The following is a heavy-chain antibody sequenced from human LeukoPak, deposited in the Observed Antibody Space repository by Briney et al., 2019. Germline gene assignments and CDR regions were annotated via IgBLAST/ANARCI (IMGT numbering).Heavy chain of an antibody. J-gene: IGHJ5*02. V-gene: IGHV4-34*01. Sequence: SETLSLTCAVYGGSFSGYYWSWIRQPPGMGLEWIGEINHSGSTNYNPSLKSRVTISVDTSKNQFSLKLSSVTAADTAVYYCASCIAAAGTPQHRFDPWGQGTLVTVSS. CDR2: INHSGST. CDR3: ASCIAAAGTPQHRFDP. D-gene: IGHD6-13*01. CDR1: GGSFSGYY.